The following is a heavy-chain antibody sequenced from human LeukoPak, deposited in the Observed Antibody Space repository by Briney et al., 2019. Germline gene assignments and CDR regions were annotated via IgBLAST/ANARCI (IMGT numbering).Heavy chain of an antibody. D-gene: IGHD5-18*01. V-gene: IGHV3-74*01. CDR1: GFTFSSYW. CDR3: ARVARGRQLWYPYYFDY. Sequence: PGGSLRLSCAASGFTFSSYWMHWVRQAPGKGLVWVSRINSDGSSTSYADSVKGRFTISRDNAKNSLYLQMNSLRAEDTAVYYCARVARGRQLWYPYYFDYWGQGTLVTVSS. J-gene: IGHJ4*02. CDR2: INSDGSST.